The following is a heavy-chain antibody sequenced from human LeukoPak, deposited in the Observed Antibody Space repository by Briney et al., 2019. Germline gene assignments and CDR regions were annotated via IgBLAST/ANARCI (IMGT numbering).Heavy chain of an antibody. D-gene: IGHD3-10*01. V-gene: IGHV3-30*02. CDR3: AKQFLWFGELSHFDY. CDR1: GFTFRTYG. J-gene: IGHJ4*02. Sequence: GGSLRLSCAASGFTFRTYGMHWVRQAPGKGLEWVAFIRFDGSNKYYADSVKGRFTISRDNSKNTLYVQMNSLRAEDTAVYYCAKQFLWFGELSHFDYWGQGTLVTVSS. CDR2: IRFDGSNK.